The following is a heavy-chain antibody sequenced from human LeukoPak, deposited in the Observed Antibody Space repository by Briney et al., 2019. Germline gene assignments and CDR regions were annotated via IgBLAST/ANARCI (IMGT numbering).Heavy chain of an antibody. CDR1: GFTFSSYA. CDR2: ISGSGGST. V-gene: IGHV3-23*01. D-gene: IGHD4-17*01. Sequence: GGSLRLSCAASGFTFSSYAMSWVRQAPGKGLEWVSAISGSGGSTYYADSVKGRFTISRDNAKNSLYLQMNSLKAEDTALYYCVRCLTPDEDPYGDRPIRYFDYWGQGTLVTVSS. CDR3: VRCLTPDEDPYGDRPIRYFDY. J-gene: IGHJ4*02.